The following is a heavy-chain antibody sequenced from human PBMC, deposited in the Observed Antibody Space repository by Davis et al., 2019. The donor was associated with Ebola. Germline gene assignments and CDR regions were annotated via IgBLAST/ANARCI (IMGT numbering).Heavy chain of an antibody. CDR1: GFTFSSYA. V-gene: IGHV2-26*01. CDR2: IFSNDEK. CDR3: ARIADYDFWSGYQYYFDY. Sequence: LRLSCAASGFTFSSYAMSWIRQPPGKALEWLAHIFSNDEKSYSTSLKSRLTISKDTSKSQVVLTMTNMDPVDTATYYCARIADYDFWSGYQYYFDYWGQGTLVTVSS. D-gene: IGHD3-3*01. J-gene: IGHJ4*02.